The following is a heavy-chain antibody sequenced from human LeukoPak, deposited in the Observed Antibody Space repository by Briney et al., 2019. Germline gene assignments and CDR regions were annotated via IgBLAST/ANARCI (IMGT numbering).Heavy chain of an antibody. CDR3: ARWRGQYYFDY. CDR1: GYSCTSYW. J-gene: IGHJ4*02. V-gene: IGHV5-51*01. CDR2: IYLGDSDT. Sequence: GESLQISCQGSGYSCTSYWIGWVRPMPGKGLEWMGIIYLGDSDTRYSPSFQAQVTISADKSISTAYLQWSSLKAPDTAMYYCARWRGQYYFDYWGQGTLVTVSS. D-gene: IGHD3-10*01.